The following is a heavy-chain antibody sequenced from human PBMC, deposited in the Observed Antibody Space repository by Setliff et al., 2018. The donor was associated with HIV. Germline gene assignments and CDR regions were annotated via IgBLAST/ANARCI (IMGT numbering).Heavy chain of an antibody. J-gene: IGHJ4*02. V-gene: IGHV1-69-2*01. D-gene: IGHD3-16*01. CDR2: IDPDRGDT. Sequence: VKVSCKVSGYTFPDYYIQWIRQAPGKGLEWMGLIDPDRGDTVYAEKFQDRVTITADRSLDTAYMKLSSLRSEDTAVYFCAWGTQRPIDSWGQGTLVTVSS. CDR3: AWGTQRPIDS. CDR1: GYTFPDYY.